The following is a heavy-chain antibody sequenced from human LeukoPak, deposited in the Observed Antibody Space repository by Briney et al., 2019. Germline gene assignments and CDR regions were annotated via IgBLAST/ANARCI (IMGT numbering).Heavy chain of an antibody. CDR2: ISGGGSST. CDR1: GFTFSIHA. CDR3: ATGGSPTRDPFDI. J-gene: IGHJ3*02. D-gene: IGHD3-16*01. Sequence: GGSLRLSCTASGFTFSIHAMSWVRQAPGKGLEWVSVISGGGSSTYYADSVKGRFTISRDNSKDSLYLQMSSLRAEDTAVYYCATGGSPTRDPFDIWGKGKMVTVSS. V-gene: IGHV3-23*01.